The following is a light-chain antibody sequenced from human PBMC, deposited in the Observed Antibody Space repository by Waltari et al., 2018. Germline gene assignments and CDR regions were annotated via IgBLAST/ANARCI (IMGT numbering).Light chain of an antibody. CDR2: DVS. CDR1: SSDVGGYNY. CDR3: CSYAGSSTHVL. V-gene: IGLV2-23*02. Sequence: QSALTQPASVSGSPGQSITISCTGTSSDVGGYNYVSWYQQYPGKAPKLMIYDVSKRPSGVSNRLSGSKSGNTASLTISGVQAEDEADYYCCSYAGSSTHVLFGGGTKLTVL. J-gene: IGLJ2*01.